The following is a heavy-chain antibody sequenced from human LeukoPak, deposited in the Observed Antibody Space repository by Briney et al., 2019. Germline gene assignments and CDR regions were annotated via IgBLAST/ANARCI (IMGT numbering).Heavy chain of an antibody. J-gene: IGHJ4*02. CDR2: IYTSYFT. D-gene: IGHD2-21*02. CDR3: ARVHIVTGAYFDS. CDR1: GDSMSGYS. Sequence: PSETLSLTCTISGDSMSGYSWNWLRQPAGKELEWIGRIYTSYFTEYNLSLDGRVTMSIDTSKNQFSLMLDSVTAADTAIYYCARVHIVTGAYFDSWGQGALVTVSS. V-gene: IGHV4-4*07.